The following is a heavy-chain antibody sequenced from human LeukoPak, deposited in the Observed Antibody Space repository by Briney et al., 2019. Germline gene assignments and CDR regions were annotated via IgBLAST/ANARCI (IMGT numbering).Heavy chain of an antibody. J-gene: IGHJ4*02. Sequence: PGGSLRLSCAASGFTFSGSAMHWVRQASGKGLEWVGRIRSKANSYATGYAASVKGRFTISRVDSKNTAYLQMNSLKTEDTAVYYCTSQVDGPYYFDYWGQGTLVTVSS. CDR2: IRSKANSYAT. CDR1: GFTFSGSA. V-gene: IGHV3-73*01. D-gene: IGHD5-24*01. CDR3: TSQVDGPYYFDY.